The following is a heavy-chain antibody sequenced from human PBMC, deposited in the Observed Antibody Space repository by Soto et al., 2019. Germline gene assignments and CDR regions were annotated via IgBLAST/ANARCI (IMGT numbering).Heavy chain of an antibody. J-gene: IGHJ4*02. CDR3: VRQRCSYGGEYYFDY. V-gene: IGHV4-39*01. Sequence: SETLSLTCTVSGDSISSSSFFWGWIRQPPGKGLEWIGTIYYSGSTYYNPSLKSRVTISVDTSKNQFSLKLTSVAAACTAVYYCVRQRCSYGGEYYFDYCAQRSLVTVS. CDR2: IYYSGST. CDR1: GDSISSSSFF. D-gene: IGHD3-16*01.